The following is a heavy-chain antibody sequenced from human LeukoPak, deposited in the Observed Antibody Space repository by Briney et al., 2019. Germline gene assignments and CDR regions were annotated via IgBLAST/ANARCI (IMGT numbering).Heavy chain of an antibody. CDR3: ARGEPSYDFVGGSYRFRLDY. J-gene: IGHJ4*02. D-gene: IGHD3-16*02. CDR2: IYYSGVT. V-gene: IGHV4-59*01. Sequence: SETLSLTCTVSGGSIGDYYWTWIRQPPGKGLEYIGFIYYSGVTTYRPSLQSRVTTSLETSKNQFFLMLTSVTPADTAVYYCARGEPSYDFVGGSYRFRLDYWGQGSLVTVSS. CDR1: GGSIGDYY.